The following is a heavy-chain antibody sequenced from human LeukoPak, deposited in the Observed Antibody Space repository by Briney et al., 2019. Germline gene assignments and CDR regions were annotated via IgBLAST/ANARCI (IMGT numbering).Heavy chain of an antibody. Sequence: GGSLRLSCAASGFTFSSYSMNWVRQAPGKGLEWVSSISSSSSYIYYADSVKGRFTISRDNAKNSLYLQMNSLRAEDTAVYYCARDEGGKWELLGREGFWGQGTLVTVSS. V-gene: IGHV3-21*01. CDR3: ARDEGGKWELLGREGF. D-gene: IGHD1-26*01. CDR2: ISSSSSYI. CDR1: GFTFSSYS. J-gene: IGHJ4*02.